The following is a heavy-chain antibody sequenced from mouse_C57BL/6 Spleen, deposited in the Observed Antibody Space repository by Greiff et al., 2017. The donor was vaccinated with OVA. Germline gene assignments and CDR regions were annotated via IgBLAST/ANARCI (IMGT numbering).Heavy chain of an antibody. J-gene: IGHJ4*01. Sequence: KQSHGKSLEWIGDINPNNGGTSYKQKFKGKATLTVDKSSSTAYMELRSLTSEDSAVYYCARLTGAMDYWGQGTSVTVSS. CDR2: INPNNGGT. CDR3: ARLTGAMDY. V-gene: IGHV1-26*01.